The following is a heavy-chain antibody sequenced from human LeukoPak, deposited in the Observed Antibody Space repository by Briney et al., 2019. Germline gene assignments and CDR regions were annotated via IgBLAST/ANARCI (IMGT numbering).Heavy chain of an antibody. CDR1: GFTFSSYW. CDR3: GASVFW. D-gene: IGHD3-3*01. Sequence: PGGSLRLSCAASGFTFSSYWMHWVRQAPGKGLVWVSRINSDGSSTSYADSVKGRFTISRDNAKNSLYLQMNSLRAEDSAVYYCGASVFWWGQGALVTVSS. V-gene: IGHV3-74*01. J-gene: IGHJ4*02. CDR2: INSDGSST.